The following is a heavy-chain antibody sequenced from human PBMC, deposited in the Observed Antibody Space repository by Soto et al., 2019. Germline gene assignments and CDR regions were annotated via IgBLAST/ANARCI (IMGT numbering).Heavy chain of an antibody. CDR2: IYHSGST. D-gene: IGHD3-22*01. CDR3: ARGAVVNFDS. V-gene: IGHV4-30-2*01. CDR1: GGPISNGGYS. J-gene: IGHJ4*02. Sequence: SQTLPLTCAVSGGPISNGGYSLSWIRQPPGKGLEWIGYIYHSGSTYYNPSLKSRVTISVDRSKNQFSLKLSSVTAADTAVYYCARGAVVNFDSWGQGTLVTVSS.